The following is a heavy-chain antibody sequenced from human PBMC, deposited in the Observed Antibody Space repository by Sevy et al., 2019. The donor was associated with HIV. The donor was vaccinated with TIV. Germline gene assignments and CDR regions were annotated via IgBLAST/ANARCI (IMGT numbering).Heavy chain of an antibody. J-gene: IGHJ4*02. CDR3: ARDRAYSALDY. D-gene: IGHD5-18*01. CDR1: GFTFSDSW. V-gene: IGHV3-7*01. Sequence: GGSLRLSCVASGFTFSDSWMTWVRQAPGKGLERIAFINEDGGRLGYVDSVRGRFTISSENTKNSLYLQMNSLRAEDTAVYFCARDRAYSALDYWGQGTLVTVSS. CDR2: INEDGGRL.